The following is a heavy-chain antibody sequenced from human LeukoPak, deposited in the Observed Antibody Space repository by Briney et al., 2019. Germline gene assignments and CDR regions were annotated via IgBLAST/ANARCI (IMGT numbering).Heavy chain of an antibody. CDR3: ARWFGEDGFDY. Sequence: PSETLSLTCTVSGGSISSGGYYWSWIRQHPGKGLEWIGYVYYSGSTYYNPSLKSRVTISVDTSKNQFSLKLSSVTAADTAVYYCARWFGEDGFDYWGQGTLVTVSS. CDR2: VYYSGST. J-gene: IGHJ4*02. CDR1: GGSISSGGYY. V-gene: IGHV4-31*03. D-gene: IGHD3-10*01.